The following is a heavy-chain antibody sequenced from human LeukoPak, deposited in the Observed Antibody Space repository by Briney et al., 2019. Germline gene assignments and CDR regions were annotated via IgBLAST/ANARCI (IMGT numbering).Heavy chain of an antibody. D-gene: IGHD1-26*01. J-gene: IGHJ4*02. CDR1: GFTFSSYG. CDR3: ARTKEWELLGGFDY. CDR2: IWYDGSNK. V-gene: IGHV3-33*01. Sequence: PGGSLRLSCAASGFTFSSYGMHWVRQAPGKGLEWVAVIWYDGSNKYYADSVKGRSTISRDNSKNTLYLQMNSLRAEDTAVYYCARTKEWELLGGFDYWGQGTLVTVSS.